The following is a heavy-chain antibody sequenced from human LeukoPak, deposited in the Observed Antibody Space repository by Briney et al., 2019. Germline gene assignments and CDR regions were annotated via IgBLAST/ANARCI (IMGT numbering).Heavy chain of an antibody. CDR2: IRYNGFNK. CDR1: GFTFSNYG. Sequence: PGGSLRLSCAASGFTFSNYGIHWVRQAPGKGLEWVAFIRYNGFNKYYADSVKGRFTISRDNSKNTLYLQMHSLRVEDTAVYYCAKDQAEGYYYYYYMDVWGKGTTVTVSS. V-gene: IGHV3-30*02. CDR3: AKDQAEGYYYYYYMDV. J-gene: IGHJ6*03.